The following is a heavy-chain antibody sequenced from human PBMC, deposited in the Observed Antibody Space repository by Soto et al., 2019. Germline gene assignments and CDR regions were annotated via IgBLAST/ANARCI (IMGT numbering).Heavy chain of an antibody. Sequence: QVQLVQSGAEVKKPGASVKVSCKASGYTFTNYAISWVRQAPGQGLEWMGWISDYNGNTNYAQKLQGRVTMTTDTSTSSASMELRSLRSDDTAVYYCARAWFGDFVYYFDYWGQGTLVTVSS. D-gene: IGHD3-10*01. J-gene: IGHJ4*02. CDR3: ARAWFGDFVYYFDY. V-gene: IGHV1-18*01. CDR2: ISDYNGNT. CDR1: GYTFTNYA.